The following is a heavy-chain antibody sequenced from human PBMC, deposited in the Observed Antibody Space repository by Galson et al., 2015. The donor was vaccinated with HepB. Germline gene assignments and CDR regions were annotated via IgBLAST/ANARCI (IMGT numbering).Heavy chain of an antibody. V-gene: IGHV3-23*01. D-gene: IGHD2-2*01. CDR3: AKGDPIVVVPAAAYYYYYGMDV. Sequence: SLRLSCAASGFTFSDYAMSWVRQAPGRGLEWVSTISGSGVITSYADSVKGRFTISRDNSKNTLYLQMNSLRAEDTAIFYCAKGDPIVVVPAAAYYYYYGMDVWGQGTTVTVSS. CDR1: GFTFSDYA. J-gene: IGHJ6*02. CDR2: ISGSGVIT.